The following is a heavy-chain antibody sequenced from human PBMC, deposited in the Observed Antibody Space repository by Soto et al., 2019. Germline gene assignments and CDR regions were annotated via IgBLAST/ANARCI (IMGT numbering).Heavy chain of an antibody. CDR2: IYYNGST. J-gene: IGHJ4*02. V-gene: IGHV4-31*01. D-gene: IGHD6-13*01. CDR1: GVFISSSAYY. Sequence: PSETLSLTCTVSGVFISSSAYYWSWIRHHPGKGLEWIGNIYYNGSTYYTPSLKSLVTISLDTSKNQFSLKLSPVTAADTAVYYCARFRFSGNWSKFAYWGQGTQVTVSS. CDR3: ARFRFSGNWSKFAY.